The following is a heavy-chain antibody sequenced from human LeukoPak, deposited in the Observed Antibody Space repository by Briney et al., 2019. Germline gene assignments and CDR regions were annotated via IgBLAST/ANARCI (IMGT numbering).Heavy chain of an antibody. V-gene: IGHV4-39*07. CDR1: GGSISSSSYY. CDR3: ARAAGTH. CDR2: IYYSGST. Sequence: SETLSLTCTVSGGSISSSSYYWGWIRQPPGKGLEWIGSIYYSGSTYYNPSLKSRVTISVDTPKNQFSLKLSSVTAADTAVYYCARAAGTHWGQGTLVTVSS. D-gene: IGHD6-13*01. J-gene: IGHJ4*02.